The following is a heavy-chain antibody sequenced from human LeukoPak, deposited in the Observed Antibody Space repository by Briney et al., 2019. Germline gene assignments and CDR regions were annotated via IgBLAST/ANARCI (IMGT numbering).Heavy chain of an antibody. J-gene: IGHJ6*02. V-gene: IGHV1-18*01. D-gene: IGHD3-22*01. CDR3: ARGRADYYVSSGYYHRYGMDV. CDR2: ISAYNGNT. Sequence: GASVKVSCKASGYTFTSYGISWVRQAPGQGLEWMGWISAYNGNTNYAQKLQGRVTMTTDTSTSTAYMELRSLRSDDTAVYYCARGRADYYVSSGYYHRYGMDVWGQGTTVTVSS. CDR1: GYTFTSYG.